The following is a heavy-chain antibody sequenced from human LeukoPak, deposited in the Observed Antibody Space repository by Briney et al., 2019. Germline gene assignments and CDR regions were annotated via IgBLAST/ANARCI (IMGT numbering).Heavy chain of an antibody. Sequence: GGSLRLSCAASGFTFSSYAMHWVRQAPGKGLEWVAVISYDGSNKYYADSVKGRFTISRDNSKNTLYLQMNSLRAEDTAVYYCAREGYCSSTSCYSRAFDIWGQGTMVTVSS. CDR1: GFTFSSYA. CDR3: AREGYCSSTSCYSRAFDI. V-gene: IGHV3-30*01. J-gene: IGHJ3*02. D-gene: IGHD2-2*01. CDR2: ISYDGSNK.